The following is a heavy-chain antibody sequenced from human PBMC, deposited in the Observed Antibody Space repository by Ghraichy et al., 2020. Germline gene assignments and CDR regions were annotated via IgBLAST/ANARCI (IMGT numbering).Heavy chain of an antibody. J-gene: IGHJ4*02. CDR2: MSPTSGKT. V-gene: IGHV1-8*01. CDR1: GYTFSSYD. Sequence: ASVKVSCEVSGYTFSSYDINWVRQAPGQGLEWMGWMSPTSGKTGYAQKFQGRVTMTMDTSTSTAYMELNSLQSDDTAVYYCVRGEWELSYWGQGTLVTVSS. CDR3: VRGEWELSY. D-gene: IGHD1-26*01.